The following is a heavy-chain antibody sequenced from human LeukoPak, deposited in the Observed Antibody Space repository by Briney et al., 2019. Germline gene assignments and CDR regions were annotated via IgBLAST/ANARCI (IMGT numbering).Heavy chain of an antibody. J-gene: IGHJ4*02. D-gene: IGHD6-19*01. V-gene: IGHV3-7*03. CDR2: IKQDGGDK. CDR3: ARYNSAWKTDDF. Sequence: GGSLRLSCAASGFTFNNYWMTWVRQAPGKGLEWVADIKQDGGDKYYAGSVEGRFTISRDNAKNSLYLQMNSLRVEDTAVYFCARYNSAWKTDDFWGQGTLVTVSS. CDR1: GFTFNNYW.